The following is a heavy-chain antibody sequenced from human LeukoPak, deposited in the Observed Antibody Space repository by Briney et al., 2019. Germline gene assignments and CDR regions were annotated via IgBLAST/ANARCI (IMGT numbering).Heavy chain of an antibody. D-gene: IGHD1-26*01. J-gene: IGHJ4*02. V-gene: IGHV5-51*01. Sequence: GESLKISCKGSGYSFTSYWIGWVRQMPGKGLEWMGIIYPGDSDTRYSPPFQGQVTISADKSISTAYLQWSSLKASDTAMYYCAIKIVGATHPFDYWGQGTLVTVSS. CDR2: IYPGDSDT. CDR3: AIKIVGATHPFDY. CDR1: GYSFTSYW.